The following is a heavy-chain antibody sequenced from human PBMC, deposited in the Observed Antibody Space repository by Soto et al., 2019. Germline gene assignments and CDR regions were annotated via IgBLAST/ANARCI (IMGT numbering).Heavy chain of an antibody. Sequence: QVQLVESGGGVVQPGGSLRLSCAASGFNFSTSGMDWVRQVPGKGLEWVAVISNDGSRQYYAESVKGRFTISRDNSKKIVYLQMNSLRAEDTAVYYCAKLKLGAPVSYFDHWGQGILVTVSS. CDR2: ISNDGSRQ. D-gene: IGHD1-26*01. V-gene: IGHV3-30*18. CDR1: GFNFSTSG. CDR3: AKLKLGAPVSYFDH. J-gene: IGHJ4*02.